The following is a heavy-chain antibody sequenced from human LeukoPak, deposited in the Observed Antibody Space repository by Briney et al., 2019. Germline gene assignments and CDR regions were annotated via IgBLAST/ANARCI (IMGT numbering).Heavy chain of an antibody. CDR3: ARGCSGGSCYSDNWFDP. Sequence: ASVKVSCKASGYTFTGYYMYWVRQAPGQGLEWMGRINPDSGGTNYAQKFQGRVTMTRDTSISTAYMELSRLRSNDTAVYYCARGCSGGSCYSDNWFDPWGQGTLVTVSS. J-gene: IGHJ5*02. V-gene: IGHV1-2*06. D-gene: IGHD2-15*01. CDR2: INPDSGGT. CDR1: GYTFTGYY.